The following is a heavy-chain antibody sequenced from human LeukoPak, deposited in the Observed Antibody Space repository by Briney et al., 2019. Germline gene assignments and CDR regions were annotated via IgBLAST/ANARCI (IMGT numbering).Heavy chain of an antibody. V-gene: IGHV1-18*01. CDR1: GYTFTSYG. Sequence: GASVKVSCKASGYTFTSYGISWVRQAPGQGLEWMGWISAYNGNTNYAQKLQGRVTMTTDTSTSTAHMELRSLRSDDTAVYYCARDCSSTSCYFSTDYWGQGTLVTVSS. CDR3: ARDCSSTSCYFSTDY. J-gene: IGHJ4*02. CDR2: ISAYNGNT. D-gene: IGHD2-2*01.